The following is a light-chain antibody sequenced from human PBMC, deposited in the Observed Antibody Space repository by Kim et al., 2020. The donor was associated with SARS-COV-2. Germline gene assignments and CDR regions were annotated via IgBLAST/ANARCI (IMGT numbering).Light chain of an antibody. V-gene: IGKV1-5*03. J-gene: IGKJ2*01. Sequence: SSSVGDTFTITCRASQTIEMWLAWYQQKPGKAPNLLIYRASSLEGGVPSRFSGSGSGTEFTLTISSLQPDDFATYYCQHYIRFPYTFGQGTKLEI. CDR3: QHYIRFPYT. CDR2: RAS. CDR1: QTIEMW.